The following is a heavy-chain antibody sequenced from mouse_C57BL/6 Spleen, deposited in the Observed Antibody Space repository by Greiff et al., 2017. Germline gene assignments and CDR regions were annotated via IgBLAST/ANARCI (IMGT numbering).Heavy chain of an antibody. J-gene: IGHJ3*01. CDR1: GYTFTSYW. CDR3: ARNYGSTPWFAY. V-gene: IGHV1-61*01. D-gene: IGHD1-1*01. CDR2: IYPSDSET. Sequence: QVQLQQPGAKLVRPGSSVKLSCKASGYTFTSYWMDWVKQRPGQGLEWIGNIYPSDSETHYNQKFKDKATLTVDKSSSTAYMQLSSLTSEDSAVYYCARNYGSTPWFAYWGQGTLVTVSA.